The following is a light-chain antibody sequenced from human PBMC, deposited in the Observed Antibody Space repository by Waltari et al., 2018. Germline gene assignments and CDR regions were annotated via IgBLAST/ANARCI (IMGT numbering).Light chain of an antibody. CDR2: GAS. CDR3: QQTYSPPPWT. J-gene: IGKJ1*01. V-gene: IGKV1-39*01. Sequence: CRKIKTIRADLQGYPQNPGRDRNLLIDGASSLHSGVASRFSGSGSGTDFSLTISSLQPEDYATYYCQQTYSPPPWTFGQGTKVAIK. CDR1: KTIRAD.